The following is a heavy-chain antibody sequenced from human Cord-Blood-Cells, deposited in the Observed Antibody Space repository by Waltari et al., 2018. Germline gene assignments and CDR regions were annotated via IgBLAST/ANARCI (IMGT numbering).Heavy chain of an antibody. CDR3: ASILRFLEWLYFDY. CDR1: GFTFSSYW. J-gene: IGHJ4*02. D-gene: IGHD3-3*01. V-gene: IGHV3-7*01. CDR2: IKQGGSEK. Sequence: EVQLVESGGGLVQPGGSLRLSCAASGFTFSSYWMSWVRQAPGKGLEWVANIKQGGSEKYYVDSVKGRFTISRDNAKNSLYLQMNGLRAEDTAVYYCASILRFLEWLYFDYWGQGTLVTVSS.